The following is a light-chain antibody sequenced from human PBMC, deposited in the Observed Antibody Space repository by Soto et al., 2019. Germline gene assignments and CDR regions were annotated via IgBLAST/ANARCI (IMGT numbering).Light chain of an antibody. Sequence: QLVLTQSPSASASLGASVKLTCILSSGHSSYAIAWHQQQPEKGPRYLMKLNSDGSHNKGDGVPDRFSGSSSGAERYLTISSLQSEDEADYYCQTWGTDIHVVFGGGTKLTVL. J-gene: IGLJ2*01. CDR1: SGHSSYA. CDR2: LNSDGSH. V-gene: IGLV4-69*01. CDR3: QTWGTDIHVV.